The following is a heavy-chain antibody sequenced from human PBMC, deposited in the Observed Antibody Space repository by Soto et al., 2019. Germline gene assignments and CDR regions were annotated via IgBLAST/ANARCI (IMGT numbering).Heavy chain of an antibody. Sequence: QVQLVQSGAEVKKPGASVKVSCKASGYTFTNYGISWVRQAPGQGLEWMGWVSTNSGHTDYAQKFRGRVTMTTDTSTTTVYMELRSLRSDDTAVYYCAREEYRQLDHWGQGTLVTVSS. CDR2: VSTNSGHT. CDR3: AREEYRQLDH. J-gene: IGHJ5*02. CDR1: GYTFTNYG. V-gene: IGHV1-18*01. D-gene: IGHD3-16*02.